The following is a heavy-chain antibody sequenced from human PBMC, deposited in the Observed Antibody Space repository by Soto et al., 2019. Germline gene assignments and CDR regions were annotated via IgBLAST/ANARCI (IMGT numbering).Heavy chain of an antibody. J-gene: IGHJ3*02. CDR2: VYRGGTA. Sequence: GGSLRLSCAASGFTFSSYAMSWVRQAPGKGLEWVSLVYRGGTAYYADSVKGRFTISRENSKNVLWLQMNSLGAEDTAVYYCASNTRSYMRGSDIWAQGTLVTVSS. CDR3: ASNTRSYMRGSDI. V-gene: IGHV3-23*03. D-gene: IGHD1-26*01. CDR1: GFTFSSYA.